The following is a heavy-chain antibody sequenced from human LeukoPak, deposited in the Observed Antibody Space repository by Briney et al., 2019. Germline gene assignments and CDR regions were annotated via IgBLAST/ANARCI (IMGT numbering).Heavy chain of an antibody. D-gene: IGHD6-6*01. CDR2: IRYDGSDK. CDR1: GFTFSSYG. V-gene: IGHV3-30*02. Sequence: GGSLRLSCAASGFTFSSYGMHWVRQAPGKGLEWVSFIRYDGSDKYYADSVRGRFTISRDNSKNTLYLQMNSLRAEDTAVYYCAKDRHGSSPYHFDYWGQGTLVTVSS. J-gene: IGHJ4*02. CDR3: AKDRHGSSPYHFDY.